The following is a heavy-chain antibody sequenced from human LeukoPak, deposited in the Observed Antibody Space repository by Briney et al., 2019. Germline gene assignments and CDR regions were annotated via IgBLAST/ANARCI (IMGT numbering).Heavy chain of an antibody. V-gene: IGHV3-30*03. J-gene: IGHJ6*02. D-gene: IGHD6-13*01. CDR3: ARDGVAAVGRDYYYYYGMDV. CDR2: ISYDGSNK. Sequence: GGSLRLSCAASGFTFSSYSMTWVRQAPGKGLEWVAVISYDGSNKYYADSVKGRFTISRDNSKNTLYLQMNSLRAEDTAVYYCARDGVAAVGRDYYYYYGMDVWGQGTTVTVSS. CDR1: GFTFSSYS.